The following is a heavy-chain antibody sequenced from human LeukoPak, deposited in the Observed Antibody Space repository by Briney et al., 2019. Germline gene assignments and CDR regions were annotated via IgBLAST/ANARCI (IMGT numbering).Heavy chain of an antibody. Sequence: SETLSLTCTVSGGSISSSSYCWGWIRQPPGKGREWLGSVYYGGSTYYNPSLKRRVTISVDTSKTQFSLKLSSVTAADTAVYYCARRLYDFWSGYYYYMDVWGKGTTVTVSS. D-gene: IGHD3-3*01. CDR2: VYYGGST. CDR3: ARRLYDFWSGYYYYMDV. J-gene: IGHJ6*03. CDR1: GGSISSSSYC. V-gene: IGHV4-39*01.